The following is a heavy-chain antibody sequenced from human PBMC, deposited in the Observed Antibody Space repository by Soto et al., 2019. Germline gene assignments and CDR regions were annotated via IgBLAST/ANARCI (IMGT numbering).Heavy chain of an antibody. CDR1: GGTISSGGYY. CDR3: TMNGYYYGTGWFEP. CDR2: IYYSGST. J-gene: IGHJ5*02. Sequence: PSETLSLTCTVSGGTISSGGYYWSWIRQHPGKGMEWIGYIYYSGSTYYNPSLKSRVTISVDTSKNQFSLKLSSVTAADTAVYYCTMNGYYYGTGWFEPWGKGTLVTVS. V-gene: IGHV4-31*03. D-gene: IGHD3-10*01.